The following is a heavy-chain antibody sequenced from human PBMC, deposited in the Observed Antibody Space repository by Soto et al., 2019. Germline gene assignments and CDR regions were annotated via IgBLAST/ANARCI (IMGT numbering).Heavy chain of an antibody. Sequence: GGSLRLSCAASGFTFSSYAMSWVRQAPGKGLEWVSAISGSGGSTYYADSVKGRFTISRDNSKNTLYLQMNSLRAEDTAVYYCAKTEYYGSGSYYGVNWFDHWGQGTLVTVSS. J-gene: IGHJ5*02. D-gene: IGHD3-10*01. V-gene: IGHV3-23*01. CDR1: GFTFSSYA. CDR3: AKTEYYGSGSYYGVNWFDH. CDR2: ISGSGGST.